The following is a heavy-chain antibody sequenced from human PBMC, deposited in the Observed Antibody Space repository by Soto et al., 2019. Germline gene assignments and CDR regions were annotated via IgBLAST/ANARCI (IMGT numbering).Heavy chain of an antibody. Sequence: SLRVSCKASGGPVITYAISWVRQAPGQGLEWMGGIIPIFGTANYAQKFLGRVTITADESTSTAYMELSSLRSEDTAGYYCARFGRPWGQGTLVTLSS. J-gene: IGHJ5*02. CDR3: ARFGRP. CDR1: GGPVITYA. D-gene: IGHD3-16*01. CDR2: IIPIFGTA. V-gene: IGHV1-69*13.